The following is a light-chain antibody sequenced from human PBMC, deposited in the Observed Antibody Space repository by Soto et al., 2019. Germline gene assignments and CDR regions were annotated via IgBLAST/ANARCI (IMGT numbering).Light chain of an antibody. Sequence: LTHSASTICVSXLRRAPLAXXASQSVSNNYLAWYQQKPGQAPRLLMYGASDRATGAPGRFSGSGSGTDFTLTISGLEPEDSAVYYCQQFDDSVTFGQGTRLEIK. CDR3: QQFDDSVT. J-gene: IGKJ5*01. CDR1: QSVSNNY. V-gene: IGKV3-20*01. CDR2: GAS.